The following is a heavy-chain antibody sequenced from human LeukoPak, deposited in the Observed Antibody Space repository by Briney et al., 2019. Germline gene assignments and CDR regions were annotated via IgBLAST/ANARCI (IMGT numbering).Heavy chain of an antibody. CDR1: GFTFDDYA. CDR3: AMLVTADDAFDI. V-gene: IGHV3-9*03. J-gene: IGHJ3*02. D-gene: IGHD2-21*02. CDR2: ISWNSGSI. Sequence: GGSLRLSCAASGFTFDDYAMHWVRQAPGKGLEWVSGISWNSGSIGYADSVKGRFTISRDNAKNSLYLQMNSLRAGDMALYYCAMLVTADDAFDIWGQGTMVTVSS.